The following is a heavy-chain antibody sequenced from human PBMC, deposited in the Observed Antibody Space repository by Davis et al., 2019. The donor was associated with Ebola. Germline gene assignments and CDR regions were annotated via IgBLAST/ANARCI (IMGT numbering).Heavy chain of an antibody. J-gene: IGHJ6*03. Sequence: PSETLSLTCTVSGGSISSSSYYWGWIRQPPGKGLEWIGEINHSGSTNYNPSLKSRVTISVDTSKNQFSLKLSSVTAADTAVYYCARVADTAMPKGGGYYYMDVWGKGTTVTVSS. D-gene: IGHD5-18*01. V-gene: IGHV4-39*07. CDR3: ARVADTAMPKGGGYYYMDV. CDR2: INHSGST. CDR1: GGSISSSSYY.